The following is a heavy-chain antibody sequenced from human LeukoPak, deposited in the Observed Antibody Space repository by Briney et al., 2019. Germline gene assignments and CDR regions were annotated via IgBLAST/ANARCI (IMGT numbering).Heavy chain of an antibody. CDR1: GFTFSNYW. CDR2: INTDGSIT. V-gene: IGHV3-74*01. Sequence: GGSLRLSCAASGFTFSNYWMLWVRQGPGKGLVWVSNINTDGSITNYADSVKGRFSISRDNAKNTLYLQMNSLRAEDTAVNYCGRDNNYKVDVWGKGTTVTVSS. CDR3: GRDNNYKVDV. D-gene: IGHD5-24*01. J-gene: IGHJ6*04.